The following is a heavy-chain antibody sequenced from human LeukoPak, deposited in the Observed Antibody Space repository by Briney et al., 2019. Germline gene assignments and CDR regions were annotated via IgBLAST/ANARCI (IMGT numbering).Heavy chain of an antibody. CDR3: ARTRGYQLLPSLAPDRIDY. CDR2: ISAYNGNT. J-gene: IGHJ4*02. D-gene: IGHD2-2*01. V-gene: IGHV1-18*01. CDR1: GYTFTSYG. Sequence: ASVKVSCKASGYTFTSYGISWVRQAPGQGLEWMGWISAYNGNTNYAQKLQGRVTMTTDTSTSTAYMELRSLRSDDTAVYYCARTRGYQLLPSLAPDRIDYWGQGTLVTVSS.